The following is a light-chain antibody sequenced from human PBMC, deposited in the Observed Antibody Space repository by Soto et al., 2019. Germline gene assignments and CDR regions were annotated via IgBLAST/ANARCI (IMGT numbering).Light chain of an antibody. CDR2: AAS. CDR3: QRGET. V-gene: IGKV1-39*01. Sequence: DIQMTQSPSSLSASVGDRVNITCRASQSISTYLNWYQQKPGKAPKLLISAASNLQSGVPSRFSGSGSGTDFTLTITSLQPEDFATYYCQRGETFGQGTKVEIK. CDR1: QSISTY. J-gene: IGKJ1*01.